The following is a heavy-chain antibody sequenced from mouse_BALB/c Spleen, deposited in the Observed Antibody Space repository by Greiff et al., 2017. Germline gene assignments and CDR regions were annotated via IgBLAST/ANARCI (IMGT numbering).Heavy chain of an antibody. J-gene: IGHJ4*01. CDR1: GYTFTSYY. D-gene: IGHD2-2*01. Sequence: VQLQQSGPELVKPGASVKMSCKASGYTFTSYYIHWVKQKPGQGLEWIGWIYPGDGSTKYNEKFKGKTTLTADKSSSTAYMLLSSLTSEDSAIYFCARGSYYCYDEAMDYWGQGTSVTVSS. CDR2: IYPGDGST. CDR3: ARGSYYCYDEAMDY. V-gene: IGHV1S56*01.